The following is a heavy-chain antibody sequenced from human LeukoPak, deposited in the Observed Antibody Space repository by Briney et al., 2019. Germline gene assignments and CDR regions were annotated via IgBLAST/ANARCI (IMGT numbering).Heavy chain of an antibody. CDR1: GYRFTDYY. CDR2: VDPEDNES. Sequence: GASVKVSCKASGYRFTDYYVHWVQQAPGKGLAWMGRVDPEDNESIYAENFQGRVTITADSSTDTAYMELSSLRSEDAAIYYCTTRNYAGDPFDSWGQGTLVTVSS. D-gene: IGHD4-23*01. J-gene: IGHJ4*02. CDR3: TTRNYAGDPFDS. V-gene: IGHV1-69-2*01.